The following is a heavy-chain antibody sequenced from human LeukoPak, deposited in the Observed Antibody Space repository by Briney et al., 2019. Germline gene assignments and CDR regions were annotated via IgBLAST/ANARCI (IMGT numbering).Heavy chain of an antibody. J-gene: IGHJ4*02. CDR1: GFTFSSYG. CDR3: AKDRGGSSGSYYGYFDY. Sequence: PGRSLRLSCAASGFTFSSYGMHWVRQAPGKGLEWVAVISYDGINKYYADSVKGRFTISRDNSKNTLYLQTNRLSAEDTAVYYCAKDRGGSSGSYYGYFDYWGQGTLVTVSS. D-gene: IGHD3-22*01. CDR2: ISYDGINK. V-gene: IGHV3-30*18.